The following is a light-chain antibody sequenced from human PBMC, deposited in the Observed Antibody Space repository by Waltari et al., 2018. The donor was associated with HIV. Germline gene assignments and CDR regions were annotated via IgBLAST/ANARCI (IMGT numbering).Light chain of an antibody. CDR1: SSNIGSNY. Sequence: QSVLTQPPSASGTPGQRVTISCSGSSSNIGSNYVYWYQQLPGTAPKLLIYRNNQRPSGVPDRFSGSKSGTSASLAISGLRSVDETNYYCAAWDDSLSGLVFGGGTKLTVL. CDR2: RNN. CDR3: AAWDDSLSGLV. J-gene: IGLJ3*02. V-gene: IGLV1-47*01.